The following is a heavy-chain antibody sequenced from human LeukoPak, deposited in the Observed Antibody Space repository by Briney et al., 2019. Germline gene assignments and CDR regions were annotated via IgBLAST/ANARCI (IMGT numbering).Heavy chain of an antibody. CDR3: ARDYGGNSGGDH. Sequence: ASVKVSCKASGYTFTGYYMHWVRQAPGQGLEWMGWINPNSGGTNYAQKFQGRVTMTSDTSISTAYMEMSGLTSDDTAMYYCARDYGGNSGGDHWGQGTLVTVSS. V-gene: IGHV1-2*02. D-gene: IGHD4-23*01. CDR1: GYTFTGYY. J-gene: IGHJ4*02. CDR2: INPNSGGT.